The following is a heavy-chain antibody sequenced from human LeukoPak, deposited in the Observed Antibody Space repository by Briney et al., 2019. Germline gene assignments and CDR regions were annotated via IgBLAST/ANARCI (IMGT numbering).Heavy chain of an antibody. J-gene: IGHJ6*02. CDR2: INSDGSRP. D-gene: IGHD2-15*01. V-gene: IGHV3-74*01. Sequence: GGSLRLSCAASGFSLSNYWMYWVRQAPGKGLVWVSRINSDGSRPNYADSVKGRFTISRDNAKNSLYLQMNSLRAEDTAVYYCASTSGYCSGGSCYDYHYYGMDVWGQGTTVTVSS. CDR1: GFSLSNYW. CDR3: ASTSGYCSGGSCYDYHYYGMDV.